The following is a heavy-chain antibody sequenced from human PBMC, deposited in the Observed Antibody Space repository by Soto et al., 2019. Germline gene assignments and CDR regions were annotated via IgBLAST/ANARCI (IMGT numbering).Heavy chain of an antibody. Sequence: QVQLQESGQGLVKPSQTLSLTCTVSGGSISSGGYYWTWIRQHPGKGLEWMGYIYYSGSTYDPPSLKSRFTISVDASKHHFPLKLSSVTAAHTAVYYCARSVFPWGQGTLVTVSS. CDR1: GGSISSGGYY. CDR2: IYYSGST. J-gene: IGHJ5*02. V-gene: IGHV4-31*03. CDR3: ARSVFP.